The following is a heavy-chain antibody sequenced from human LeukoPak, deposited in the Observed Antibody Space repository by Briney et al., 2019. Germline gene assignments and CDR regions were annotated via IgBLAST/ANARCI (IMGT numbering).Heavy chain of an antibody. Sequence: GGSLRLSCAASGFTFSSYAMSWVRQAPGKGLEWVSAISGSGGSTYYADSVKGRFTISRDNSKNTLYLQMNSLRAEDTAVYCCAKDHAYCSSTSCYGYWGQGTLVTVSS. V-gene: IGHV3-23*01. CDR1: GFTFSSYA. D-gene: IGHD2-2*01. CDR3: AKDHAYCSSTSCYGY. J-gene: IGHJ4*02. CDR2: ISGSGGST.